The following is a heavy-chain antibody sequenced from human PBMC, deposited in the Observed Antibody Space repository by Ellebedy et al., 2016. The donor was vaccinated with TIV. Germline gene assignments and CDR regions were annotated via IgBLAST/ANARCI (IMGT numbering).Heavy chain of an antibody. Sequence: ASVKVSCKASGFTFISSVVQWVRQARGQRPEWIGWIVVDSGNTIYAQKFQGRVTITRDLSASTAYMELDSLRSEDTAVYYCATSGYSNSWLVRGMDVWGQGTTVTVSS. J-gene: IGHJ6*02. CDR1: GFTFISSV. D-gene: IGHD6-13*01. CDR2: IVVDSGNT. V-gene: IGHV1-58*01. CDR3: ATSGYSNSWLVRGMDV.